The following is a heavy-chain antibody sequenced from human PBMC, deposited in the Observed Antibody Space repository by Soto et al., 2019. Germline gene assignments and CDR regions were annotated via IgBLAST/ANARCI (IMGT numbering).Heavy chain of an antibody. Sequence: ASVKVSCKASGFSFTGYYIHWLRQAPGQGLEWMGWINAHSGGTEYAQKFQGRVTLTRDTSIATAYLTLTSLTSDDTALYYCSKDLTRQLAYWLDPWGQGTQVTVSS. V-gene: IGHV1-2*02. CDR3: SKDLTRQLAYWLDP. CDR2: INAHSGGT. D-gene: IGHD6-6*01. CDR1: GFSFTGYY. J-gene: IGHJ5*02.